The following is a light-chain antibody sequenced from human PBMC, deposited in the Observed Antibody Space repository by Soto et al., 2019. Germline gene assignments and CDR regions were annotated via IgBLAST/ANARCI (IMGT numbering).Light chain of an antibody. CDR1: QSVDIT. J-gene: IGKJ5*01. CDR3: QQYNNWPPIT. Sequence: ETVMTHSPATLSVSPGGRATLSCRASQSVDITLAWYQQKPGQAPRLLIYGASTRATGIPARFSGSGSGTEFTLTISSLQSEDFAVYFCQQYNNWPPITFGQGTRLGIK. CDR2: GAS. V-gene: IGKV3-15*01.